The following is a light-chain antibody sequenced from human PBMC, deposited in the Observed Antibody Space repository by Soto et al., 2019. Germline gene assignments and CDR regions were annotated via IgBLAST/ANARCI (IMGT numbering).Light chain of an antibody. CDR2: DAS. Sequence: EIVLTQSPATLSLSPGERATLSCRASQSVSSYLAWYQQKPGQAPRLLIYDASNRATGIPARFSGRGAGTDFTLTISSLEPEDFAVYCCQQRSNWPGFGGGTKVEIK. V-gene: IGKV3-11*01. CDR3: QQRSNWPG. J-gene: IGKJ4*02. CDR1: QSVSSY.